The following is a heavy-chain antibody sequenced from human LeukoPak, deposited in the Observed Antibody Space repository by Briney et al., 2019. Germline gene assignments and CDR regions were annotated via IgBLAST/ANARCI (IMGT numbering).Heavy chain of an antibody. V-gene: IGHV3-21*01. D-gene: IGHD5-24*01. J-gene: IGHJ4*02. CDR3: ARVWAAISPFYY. Sequence: GGSLRLSCAASGFTFSSYSMNWVRQAPGKGLEWVSSISSSSSYIYYADSVKGRFTISRDNAKNSLYLQMNSLRAEDTAVYYCARVWAAISPFYYWGQGTLVTVSS. CDR2: ISSSSSYI. CDR1: GFTFSSYS.